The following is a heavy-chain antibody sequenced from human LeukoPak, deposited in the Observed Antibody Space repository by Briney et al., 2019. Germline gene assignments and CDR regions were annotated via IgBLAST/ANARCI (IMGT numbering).Heavy chain of an antibody. J-gene: IGHJ5*02. Sequence: SETLSLTCTVSGGSISSGDYYWSWIRQPPGKGLEWIGEINHSGSTNYNPSLKSRITISVDTSKNQFSLKLSSVTAADTAVYYCARSAGGFDPWGQGTLVTVSS. V-gene: IGHV4-39*07. CDR3: ARSAGGFDP. D-gene: IGHD7-27*01. CDR2: INHSGST. CDR1: GGSISSGDYY.